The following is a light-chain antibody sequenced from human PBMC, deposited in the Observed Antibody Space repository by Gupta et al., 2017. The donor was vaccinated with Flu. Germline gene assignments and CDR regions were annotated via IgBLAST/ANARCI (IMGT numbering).Light chain of an antibody. V-gene: IGKV1-17*01. CDR2: ATY. CDR1: QGIRDY. CDR3: LQQFSYPWT. Sequence: GDTVTITCRASQGIRDYLGWYQQKPGRAPKLLISATYNLQSGVPPRFSGTAAGTEFTLTISSLQAEDFATYYCLQQFSYPWTFGQGTKVDIK. J-gene: IGKJ1*01.